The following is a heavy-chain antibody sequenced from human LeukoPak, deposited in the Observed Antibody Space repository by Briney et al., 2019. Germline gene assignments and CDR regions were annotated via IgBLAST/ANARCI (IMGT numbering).Heavy chain of an antibody. CDR2: IYYSGST. V-gene: IGHV4-59*01. Sequence: PSETLSLTCTVSGGSISSYYWSWIRQPPGKGLEWIGYIYYSGSTNYNPSLKSRVTISVDTSKNQFSLKLSSVTAADTAVYCCARGYCSGGSCYPLSMNYWGQGTLVTVSS. J-gene: IGHJ4*02. CDR3: ARGYCSGGSCYPLSMNY. CDR1: GGSISSYY. D-gene: IGHD2-15*01.